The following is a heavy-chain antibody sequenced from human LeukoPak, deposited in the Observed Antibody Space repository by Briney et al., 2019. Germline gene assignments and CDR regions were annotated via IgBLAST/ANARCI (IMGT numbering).Heavy chain of an antibody. CDR2: INHSGST. CDR3: ARSSGWSYYFDY. D-gene: IGHD6-19*01. J-gene: IGHJ4*02. CDR1: GGSFSGYY. V-gene: IGHV4-34*01. Sequence: SETLSFTCAVYGGSFSGYYWSWIRQPPGKGLEWIGEINHSGSTNYNPSLKSRVTISVDTSKNQFSLKLSSVTAADTAVYYCARSSGWSYYFDYWGQGTLVTVSS.